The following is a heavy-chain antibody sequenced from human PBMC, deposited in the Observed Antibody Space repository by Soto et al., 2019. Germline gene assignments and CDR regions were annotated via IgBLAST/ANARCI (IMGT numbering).Heavy chain of an antibody. CDR3: AREFRYNWNDGSLPAQSVTNWFDP. CDR1: GFTFSSYS. Sequence: PGGSLRLSCAASGFTFSSYSMNWVRQAPGKGLEWVSSISSSSSYIYYADSVKGRFTISRDNAKNSLYLQMNSLRAEDTAVYYCAREFRYNWNDGSLPAQSVTNWFDPWGQGTLVTVSS. J-gene: IGHJ5*02. D-gene: IGHD1-1*01. CDR2: ISSSSSYI. V-gene: IGHV3-21*01.